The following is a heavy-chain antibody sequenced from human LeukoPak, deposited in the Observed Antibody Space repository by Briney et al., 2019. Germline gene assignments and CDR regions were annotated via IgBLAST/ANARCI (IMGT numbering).Heavy chain of an antibody. CDR2: IGTAGEI. Sequence: GGSLRLSCAASGFTFRSYDMHWVRQATGKGLEWVSGIGTAGEIYYPGSVKGRFTISRENAKNSLYLQMNSLRAEDTAVYYCAKVRGDYGDYYFDYWGQGTLVTVSS. CDR3: AKVRGDYGDYYFDY. CDR1: GFTFRSYD. V-gene: IGHV3-13*01. J-gene: IGHJ4*02. D-gene: IGHD4-17*01.